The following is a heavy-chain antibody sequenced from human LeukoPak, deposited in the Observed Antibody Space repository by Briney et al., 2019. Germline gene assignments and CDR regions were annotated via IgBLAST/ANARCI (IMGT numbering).Heavy chain of an antibody. CDR1: GFTFSSYE. Sequence: GGSLRLSCAASGFTFSSYEMNWVRQAPGKGLEWVSYISSSGSTIYYADSVKGRFTISRDNAKNSLYLQMNSLRAEDTAVYYCARDSSGYFHWFDPWGQGTLVTVSS. D-gene: IGHD3-22*01. J-gene: IGHJ5*02. CDR2: ISSSGSTI. CDR3: ARDSSGYFHWFDP. V-gene: IGHV3-48*03.